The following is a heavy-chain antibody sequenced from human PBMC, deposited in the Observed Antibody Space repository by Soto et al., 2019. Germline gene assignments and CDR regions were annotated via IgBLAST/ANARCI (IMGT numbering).Heavy chain of an antibody. V-gene: IGHV3-7*01. CDR2: IKQDGSEK. Sequence: GGSLRLSCAAFGFTFSSYWMSWVRQAPGKGLEWVANIKQDGSEKYYVDSVKGRFTISRDNAKNSLYLQMNSLRAEDTAVYYCARLRVRVAEFNWFDPWGQGTLVTVSS. J-gene: IGHJ5*02. CDR3: ARLRVRVAEFNWFDP. D-gene: IGHD2-21*01. CDR1: GFTFSSYW.